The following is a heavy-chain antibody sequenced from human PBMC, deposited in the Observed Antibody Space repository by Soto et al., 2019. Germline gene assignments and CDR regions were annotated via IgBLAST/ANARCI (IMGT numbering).Heavy chain of an antibody. V-gene: IGHV4-61*01. CDR1: GGSVSSGSYY. CDR2: IYYSGST. Sequence: SETLSRTCTVSGGSVSSGSYYWIWIRHPPWKGLEWIGYIYYSGSTNYNPSLKSRVTISVDTSKNQFSLKLSSVTAADTAVYYCARDVGYCSGGSCSPGGNWFDPWGQGTLVTVSS. CDR3: ARDVGYCSGGSCSPGGNWFDP. J-gene: IGHJ5*02. D-gene: IGHD2-15*01.